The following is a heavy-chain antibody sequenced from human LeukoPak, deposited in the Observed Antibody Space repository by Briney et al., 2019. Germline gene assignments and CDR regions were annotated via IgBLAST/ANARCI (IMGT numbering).Heavy chain of an antibody. CDR3: VGGDY. CDR1: GLTFSIHW. CDR2: INQDGSDK. Sequence: GGSLRLSCAASGLTFSIHWMNWVRQAPGKGLECVANINQDGSDKYYVDSVKGRFTISRDNTKNSLYLQMNSLRAEDTAVYYCVGGDYWGQGTLVTVSS. V-gene: IGHV3-7*01. J-gene: IGHJ4*02.